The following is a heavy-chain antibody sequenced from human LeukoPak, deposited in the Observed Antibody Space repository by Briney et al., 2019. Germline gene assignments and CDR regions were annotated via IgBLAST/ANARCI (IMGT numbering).Heavy chain of an antibody. CDR2: ISGSGGST. Sequence: PGGSLRLSCAASGFTFSSYAMSWVRQAPGKGLEWVSTISGSGGSTYFADSVKRRFTISRDNSKNTLYLQMNSLRAEDTAVYYCAKRVIYSSGWYHFDYWGQGTLVTVSS. J-gene: IGHJ4*02. V-gene: IGHV3-23*01. D-gene: IGHD6-19*01. CDR3: AKRVIYSSGWYHFDY. CDR1: GFTFSSYA.